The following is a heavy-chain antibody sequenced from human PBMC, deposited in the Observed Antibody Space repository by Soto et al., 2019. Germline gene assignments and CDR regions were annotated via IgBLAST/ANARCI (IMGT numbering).Heavy chain of an antibody. V-gene: IGHV3-30*18. CDR1: GFTFSTYG. Sequence: QVQLVESGGGEVQPGRSLTISCAASGFTFSTYGMHWVRQTPGKGLEWVAVISYDGTNKFYPDSVKGRFTISRDNFKNTLTQQMNSLRAAYTAVYSCAKDLQSYGDYDYYCYGMDVWGLGPRVTASS. CDR2: ISYDGTNK. J-gene: IGHJ6*02. D-gene: IGHD4-17*01. CDR3: AKDLQSYGDYDYYCYGMDV.